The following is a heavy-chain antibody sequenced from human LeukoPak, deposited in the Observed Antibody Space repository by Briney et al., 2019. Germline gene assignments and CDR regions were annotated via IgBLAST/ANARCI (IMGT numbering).Heavy chain of an antibody. CDR1: GGSISGSRYY. CDR2: ISYTGTT. J-gene: IGHJ5*02. Sequence: SETLSLTCTVSGGSISGSRYYWGWIRQPPGKGLEWVASISYTGTTYYNPSLTGRVTISVDTSTNQFSLKLSSVTAADTAVYYCARHLGWFDPWGQGTLVTVSS. V-gene: IGHV4-39*01. D-gene: IGHD3-16*01. CDR3: ARHLGWFDP.